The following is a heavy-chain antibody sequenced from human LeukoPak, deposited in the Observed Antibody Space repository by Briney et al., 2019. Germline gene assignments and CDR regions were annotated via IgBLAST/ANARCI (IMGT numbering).Heavy chain of an antibody. CDR3: ARPYYYDSSGYYGPDYSPYYFDY. J-gene: IGHJ4*02. D-gene: IGHD3-22*01. Sequence: ASVKVSCKASGYTFTCYYMHWVRQAPGQGLEWMGWINPNSGGTNYAQKFQGRVTMTRDTSISTAYMELSRLRSDDTAVYYCARPYYYDSSGYYGPDYSPYYFDYWGQGTLVTVSS. CDR1: GYTFTCYY. CDR2: INPNSGGT. V-gene: IGHV1-2*02.